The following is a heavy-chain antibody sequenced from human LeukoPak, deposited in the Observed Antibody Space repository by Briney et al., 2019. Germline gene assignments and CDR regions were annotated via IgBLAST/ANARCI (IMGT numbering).Heavy chain of an antibody. D-gene: IGHD3-22*01. J-gene: IGHJ4*02. CDR3: AKDLHGGYSSDY. Sequence: GGSLRLSCAASGFTFNNFGMHWVRQAPGKGLEWVAFIGYEGVRKYYADSVKGRFTISKDNSKATLYLQMNSLRPEDTAVYYCAKDLHGGYSSDYWGQGPLVTVSS. CDR2: IGYEGVRK. V-gene: IGHV3-30*02. CDR1: GFTFNNFG.